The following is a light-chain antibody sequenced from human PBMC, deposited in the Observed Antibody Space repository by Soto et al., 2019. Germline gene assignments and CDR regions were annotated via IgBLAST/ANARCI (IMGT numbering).Light chain of an antibody. V-gene: IGLV2-14*03. Sequence: QSALTQPASVSGSPGQSITISCTGTSSDLGAYDYVSWYQQHPGKAPKLMICDVHNRPSGVSNRFSGSKSGNTASLTISGLQTEDEADYYCSSYTNSGSVIFGGGTKVTVL. CDR3: SSYTNSGSVI. CDR1: SSDLGAYDY. J-gene: IGLJ2*01. CDR2: DVH.